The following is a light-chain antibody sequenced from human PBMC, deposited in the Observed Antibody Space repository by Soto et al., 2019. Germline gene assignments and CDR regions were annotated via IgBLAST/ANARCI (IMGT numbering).Light chain of an antibody. CDR3: ATWDRSLSVGV. J-gene: IGLJ2*01. CDR2: DND. CDR1: SSNIGNNY. V-gene: IGLV1-51*01. Sequence: QSVLTQPPSVSAAPGQKVTISCSGSSSNIGNNYVFWYQQLPGTAPKLLIYDNDKRPSGIPDRFSGSKSGTSATLGITGLQTGDEADYYCATWDRSLSVGVFGGGPKLTVL.